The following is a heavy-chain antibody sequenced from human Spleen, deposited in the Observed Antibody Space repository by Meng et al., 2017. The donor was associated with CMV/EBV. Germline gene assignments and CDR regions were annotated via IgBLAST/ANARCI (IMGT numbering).Heavy chain of an antibody. D-gene: IGHD6-13*01. CDR1: GFTFSSYG. J-gene: IGHJ4*02. Sequence: LSLTCAASGFTFSSYGMHWVRQAPGKGLEWVAFIWYDGSSKYYADSVKGRFTISRDNSKNTLYLQMNSLRPEDTAVYYCWQHQADYWGQGTLVTVSS. V-gene: IGHV3-30*02. CDR3: WQHQADY. CDR2: IWYDGSSK.